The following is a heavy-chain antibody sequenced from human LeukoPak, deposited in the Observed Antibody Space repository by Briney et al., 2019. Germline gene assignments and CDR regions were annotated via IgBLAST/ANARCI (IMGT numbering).Heavy chain of an antibody. CDR1: GGSISSSSYF. V-gene: IGHV4-39*07. CDR2: IYYSGST. Sequence: PSETLSLTCTVSGGSISSSSYFWGWIRQPPGKGLEWIGSIYYSGSTYYNPSIRSRVTISGDTSKNQFSLKVTSLTAADTAVYYCVVFAYYYVDVWGKGTTVTASS. CDR3: VVFAYYYVDV. J-gene: IGHJ6*03. D-gene: IGHD1-14*01.